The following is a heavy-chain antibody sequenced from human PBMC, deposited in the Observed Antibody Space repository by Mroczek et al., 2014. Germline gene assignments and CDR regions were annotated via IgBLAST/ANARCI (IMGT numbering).Heavy chain of an antibody. D-gene: IGHD6-19*01. V-gene: IGHV3-30*18. Sequence: QVQLVQSGGGVVQPGRSLRLSCAASGFTFSSYGMHWVRQAPGKGLEWVAVISYDGSNKYYADSVKGRFTISRDNSKNTLYLQMNSLRAEDTAVYYCAKDPSDIAVAGNNWFDPWGQGTLVTVSS. J-gene: IGHJ5*02. CDR2: ISYDGSNK. CDR1: GFTFSSYG. CDR3: AKDPSDIAVAGNNWFDP.